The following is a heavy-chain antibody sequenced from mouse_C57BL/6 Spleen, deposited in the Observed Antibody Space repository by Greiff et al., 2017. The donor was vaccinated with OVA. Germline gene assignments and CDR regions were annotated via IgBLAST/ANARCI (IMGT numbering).Heavy chain of an antibody. Sequence: QVQLQQPGAELVMPGASVKLSCKASGYTFTSYWMHWVKQSPGQGLEWIGEIDPSDSYTNYNQKFKGKSTLTVDKSSSTAYMQLNSLTSEDSAVYYCARCGSNLYYFDYWGQGTTLTVSS. CDR3: ARCGSNLYYFDY. J-gene: IGHJ2*01. D-gene: IGHD2-5*01. CDR2: IDPSDSYT. V-gene: IGHV1-69*01. CDR1: GYTFTSYW.